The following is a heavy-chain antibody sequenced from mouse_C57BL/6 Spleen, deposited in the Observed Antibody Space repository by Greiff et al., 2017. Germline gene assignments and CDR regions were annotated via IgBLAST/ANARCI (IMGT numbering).Heavy chain of an antibody. V-gene: IGHV1-52*01. J-gene: IGHJ3*01. CDR1: GYTFTSYW. D-gene: IGHD1-1*01. CDR3: ARPDYYGSSYTWFAY. CDR2: IDPSDSET. Sequence: QVQLQQPGAELVRPGSSVKLSCKASGYTFTSYWMHWVKQRPIQGLEWIGNIDPSDSETHSNQKFKDKATLTVDKSSSTAYMQLSSLTSEDSAVYYCARPDYYGSSYTWFAYWGQGTLVTVSA.